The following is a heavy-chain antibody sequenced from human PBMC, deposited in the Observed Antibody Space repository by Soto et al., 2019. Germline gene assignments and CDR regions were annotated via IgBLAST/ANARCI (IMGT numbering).Heavy chain of an antibody. J-gene: IGHJ6*02. Sequence: GASVKVSCKASEGTFSSYAISWVRQAPGQGLEWMGGIIPIFGTANYAQKFQGRVTITADESTSTAYMELSSLRSEDTAVYYCARGTRRITIFGVVICCMDVWGQGTTVTVSS. D-gene: IGHD3-3*01. CDR1: EGTFSSYA. V-gene: IGHV1-69*13. CDR2: IIPIFGTA. CDR3: ARGTRRITIFGVVICCMDV.